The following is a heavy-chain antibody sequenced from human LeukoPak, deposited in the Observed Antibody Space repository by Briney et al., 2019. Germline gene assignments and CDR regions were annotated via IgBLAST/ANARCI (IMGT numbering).Heavy chain of an antibody. CDR1: GGTFSSYA. V-gene: IGHV1-69*04. CDR2: IIPILGIA. D-gene: IGHD7-27*01. Sequence: SVKVSCKASGGTFSSYAISWVRQAPGQGLEWMGRIIPILGIANYAQKFQGRVTITADKSTSTAYMELSSLRSEDTAVYYCARAPLAGDLTFDYWGQGTLVTVSS. J-gene: IGHJ4*02. CDR3: ARAPLAGDLTFDY.